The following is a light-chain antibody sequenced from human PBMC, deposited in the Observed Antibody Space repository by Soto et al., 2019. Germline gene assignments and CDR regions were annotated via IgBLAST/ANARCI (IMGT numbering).Light chain of an antibody. CDR1: SSNIGAGYD. CDR3: QSYNSSLSGLV. CDR2: GNS. J-gene: IGLJ1*01. Sequence: QSVLTQPPSVSGAPGQRVTISCTGSSSNIGAGYDVHWYQQLPGTAPKLLIYGNSNRPSGVPDRFSGSKSGTSASLAITGLQAEDGADYYCQSYNSSLSGLVFGTGTKVTAL. V-gene: IGLV1-40*01.